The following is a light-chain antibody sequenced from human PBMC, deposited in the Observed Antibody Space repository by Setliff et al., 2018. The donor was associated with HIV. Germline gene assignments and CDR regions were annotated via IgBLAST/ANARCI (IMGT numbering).Light chain of an antibody. J-gene: IGLJ1*01. V-gene: IGLV2-14*03. Sequence: QSVLAQPASVSGSPGQSITISCTGTSSDVGAYNYVSWYQLHPGKAPKLMIFDVSERPSGVSNRFSGSKSGNTASLTISGLQAEDEANYYCLSHTSRSTYVFGTGTKVTVL. CDR1: SSDVGAYNY. CDR3: LSHTSRSTYV. CDR2: DVS.